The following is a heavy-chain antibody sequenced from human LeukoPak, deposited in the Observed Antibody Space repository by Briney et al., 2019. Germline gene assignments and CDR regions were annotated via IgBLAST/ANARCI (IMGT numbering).Heavy chain of an antibody. CDR1: GGSISTSNYY. CDR3: ARLFRQEWLRFHYYMDV. D-gene: IGHD5-12*01. CDR2: IFYSGST. Sequence: SETLSLTCTVSGGSISTSNYYWGWIRQPPGKGLEWIGNIFYSGSTNYNPSLKSRVTISVDTSKNQFSLKLSSVTAADTAVYYCARLFRQEWLRFHYYMDVWGKGTTVTISS. V-gene: IGHV4-39*07. J-gene: IGHJ6*03.